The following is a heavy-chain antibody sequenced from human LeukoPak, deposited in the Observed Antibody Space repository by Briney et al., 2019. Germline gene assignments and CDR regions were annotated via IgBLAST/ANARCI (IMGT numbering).Heavy chain of an antibody. CDR3: ARRDCSGGSCYPYYFDY. V-gene: IGHV5-51*01. J-gene: IGHJ4*02. Sequence: GESLKISCKGSGYSFTSYWIGWVRQMPGKGLEWMGIIYPGDSDTRYSPSFQGQVTISADKSISTAYLQWSSLKASDTAMYYCARRDCSGGSCYPYYFDYWGQGTLVTVSS. D-gene: IGHD2-15*01. CDR1: GYSFTSYW. CDR2: IYPGDSDT.